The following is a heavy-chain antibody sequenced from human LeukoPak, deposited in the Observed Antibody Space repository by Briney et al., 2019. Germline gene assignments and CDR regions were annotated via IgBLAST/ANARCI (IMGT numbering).Heavy chain of an antibody. J-gene: IGHJ4*02. Sequence: SSETLSLTCTVSGYSISSGYYWGWIRQPPGKGREWIGSIYHSGSTYYNPSLKSRVTISVDTSKNQFSLKLSSVTAADTAVYYCASNPSTTVTFFDYWGQGTLVTVSS. CDR3: ASNPSTTVTFFDY. CDR2: IYHSGST. V-gene: IGHV4-38-2*02. CDR1: GYSISSGYY. D-gene: IGHD4-17*01.